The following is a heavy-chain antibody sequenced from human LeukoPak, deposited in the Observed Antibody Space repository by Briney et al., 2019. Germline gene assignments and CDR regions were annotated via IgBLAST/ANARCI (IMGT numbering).Heavy chain of an antibody. D-gene: IGHD3-10*01. CDR1: GFTFSSYT. CDR2: ISWDGGST. Sequence: GGSLRLSCAASGFTFSSYTMHWVRQAPGKGLEWVSLISWDGGSTYYADSVKGRFTISRDNSKNSLYLQMNSLRTEDTALYYCAKDIGGDGEDYWGQGTLVTVSS. J-gene: IGHJ4*02. V-gene: IGHV3-43*01. CDR3: AKDIGGDGEDY.